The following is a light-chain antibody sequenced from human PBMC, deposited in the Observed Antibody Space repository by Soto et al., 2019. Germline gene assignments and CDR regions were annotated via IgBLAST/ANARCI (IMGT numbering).Light chain of an antibody. CDR3: QQHGGSPIT. CDR1: QTATNNF. Sequence: EIVLTQSPGTLSLSPGQRATLSCRASQTATNNFLAWHQQKPGQTPRLLIYGASSRATGTPDRFSGSGSGTDFTLTISRLEPEDFAVYYCQQHGGSPITFGQGTRLEIK. CDR2: GAS. J-gene: IGKJ5*01. V-gene: IGKV3-20*01.